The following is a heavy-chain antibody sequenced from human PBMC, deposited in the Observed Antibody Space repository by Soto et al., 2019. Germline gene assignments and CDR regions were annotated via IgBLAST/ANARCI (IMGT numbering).Heavy chain of an antibody. V-gene: IGHV4-61*01. D-gene: IGHD4-17*01. CDR3: ARVPGTTVTTRYFDY. CDR1: GGSVSSGSYY. J-gene: IGHJ4*02. Sequence: SETLSLTCTVSGGSVSSGSYYWSWIRQPPGKGLEWIGYIYYSGSTNYNPSLKSRVTISVDTSKNQFSLKLSSVTAADTAVYYCARVPGTTVTTRYFDYWGQGTLVTVS. CDR2: IYYSGST.